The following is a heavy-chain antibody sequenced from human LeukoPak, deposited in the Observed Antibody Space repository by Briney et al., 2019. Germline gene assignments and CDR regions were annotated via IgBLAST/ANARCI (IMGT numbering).Heavy chain of an antibody. CDR1: GYTFTGYY. CDR3: ARVEVRGVLIADSDY. V-gene: IGHV1-2*02. D-gene: IGHD3-10*01. J-gene: IGHJ4*02. Sequence: GASVKVSCKASGYTFTGYYMHWVRQAPGQGLEWMGWINPNSGGTNYAQKFQGRVTMTRDTPISTAYMELSRVTSDDTAVYYCARVEVRGVLIADSDYWGQGTLVTVSS. CDR2: INPNSGGT.